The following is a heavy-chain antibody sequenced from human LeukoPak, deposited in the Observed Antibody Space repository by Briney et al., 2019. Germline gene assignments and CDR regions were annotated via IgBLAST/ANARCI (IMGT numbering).Heavy chain of an antibody. J-gene: IGHJ4*02. D-gene: IGHD7-27*01. CDR3: VSRAGSPWGPFDD. V-gene: IGHV3-23*01. Sequence: GGSLRLSSAASGFTFSDYAINWVRQAPGKGLEWVSTISRGGVISYYADSVKGRFTISRDNSNNTLYLHMNSLRAEDTAVYYCVSRAGSPWGPFDDWGQGTLVTVSS. CDR2: ISRGGVIS. CDR1: GFTFSDYA.